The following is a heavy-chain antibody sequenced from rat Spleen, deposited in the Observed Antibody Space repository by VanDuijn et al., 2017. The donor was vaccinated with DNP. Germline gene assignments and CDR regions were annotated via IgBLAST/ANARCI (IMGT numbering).Heavy chain of an antibody. CDR1: GIIFSDHY. CDR3: ARLRQFFDY. V-gene: IGHV5-7*01. Sequence: EVQLVESGGGLVQPGRSLKLSCAASGIIFSDHYMAWVRQAPTTGLEWVAAIRHDGGSIYYRDSVKGRFTISRDNANRTLYLQMDSLRPEDTATYYCARLRQFFDYWGQGVMVTVSS. J-gene: IGHJ2*01. CDR2: IRHDGGSI.